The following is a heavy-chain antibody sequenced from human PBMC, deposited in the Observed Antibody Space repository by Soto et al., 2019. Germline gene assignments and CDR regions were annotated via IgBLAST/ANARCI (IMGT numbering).Heavy chain of an antibody. J-gene: IGHJ4*02. CDR1: GYSFATYG. D-gene: IGHD3-22*01. Sequence: ASVKVSCKASGYSFATYGFSWVRQAPGQGLECVGWISAHNGDTHYSQKFQGRVTLNTDTSTNTGYMELRSLTSDETAVYLCATEPIYYNDGSGDYPLGHWCQGTLVTVSS. CDR2: ISAHNGDT. CDR3: ATEPIYYNDGSGDYPLGH. V-gene: IGHV1-18*04.